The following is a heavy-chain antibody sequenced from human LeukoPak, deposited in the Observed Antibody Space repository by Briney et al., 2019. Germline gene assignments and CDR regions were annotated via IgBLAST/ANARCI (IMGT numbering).Heavy chain of an antibody. CDR1: GFTSSSYA. Sequence: GGSLRLSCAASGFTSSSYAMSWVRQAPGKGLEWVSAISGSGGSTYYADSVKGRFTISRDNSKNTLYLQMNSLRTEDTAVYYCAKAEGYDILTGLDYWGQGTLVTVSS. D-gene: IGHD3-9*01. J-gene: IGHJ4*02. CDR3: AKAEGYDILTGLDY. V-gene: IGHV3-23*01. CDR2: ISGSGGST.